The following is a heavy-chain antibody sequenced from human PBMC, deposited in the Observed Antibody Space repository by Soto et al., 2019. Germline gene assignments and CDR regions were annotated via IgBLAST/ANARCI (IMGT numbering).Heavy chain of an antibody. V-gene: IGHV4-34*01. CDR1: GGSLSGYY. CDR3: ASAKTTIFGVVIPLDV. D-gene: IGHD3-3*01. Sequence: SETLSLTCAVYGGSLSGYYWTWIRQPPGKGLEWIGEVNPGGITNYCPSVKSRLKISLDTSKKEVSLEMTSVTAADTAVYYCASAKTTIFGVVIPLDVWGQGTMVTVSS. CDR2: VNPGGIT. J-gene: IGHJ6*02.